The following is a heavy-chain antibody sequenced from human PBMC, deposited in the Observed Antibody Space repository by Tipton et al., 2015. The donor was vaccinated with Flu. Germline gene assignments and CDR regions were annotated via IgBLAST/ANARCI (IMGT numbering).Heavy chain of an antibody. J-gene: IGHJ4*02. D-gene: IGHD3-3*01. CDR3: ARDKGSPSGYDY. V-gene: IGHV4-38-2*02. CDR2: ICPGSP. CDR1: GGSIGSPYC. Sequence: TLSLTCSVSGGSIGSPYCWGWVRQSPGQGLEWIGNICPGSPYYNSSLRSRVTISLVTSKIQFSLRLTSVTAADTAVYFCARDKGSPSGYDYWGQGALVTVSP.